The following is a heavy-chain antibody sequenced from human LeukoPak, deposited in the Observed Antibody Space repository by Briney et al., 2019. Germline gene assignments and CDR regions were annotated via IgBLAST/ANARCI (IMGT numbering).Heavy chain of an antibody. CDR3: ARDVVVAAMSYNWFDP. J-gene: IGHJ5*02. Sequence: ASVKVSCKASGYTFTSYYMHWVRQAPGQGLEWMGIINPSGGSTSYAQKFQGRVTMTRDTSTSTAYMELRSLRSEDTAVYYCARDVVVAAMSYNWFDPWGQGTLVTVSS. D-gene: IGHD2-15*01. CDR1: GYTFTSYY. V-gene: IGHV1-46*01. CDR2: INPSGGST.